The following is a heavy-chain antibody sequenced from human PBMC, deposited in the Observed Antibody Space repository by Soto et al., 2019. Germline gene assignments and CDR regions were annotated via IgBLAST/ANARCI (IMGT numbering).Heavy chain of an antibody. Sequence: QVQLVQSGAEVKKPGSSVKVSCKASGGTFSSYAISWVRQAPGQGLEWMGGIIPIFGTANYAQKFQGRVTITADKSTSTAHMELSSLRSEDTAVYYCAREIYSGYDMDYYYGMDVWGQGTTVTVSS. D-gene: IGHD5-12*01. CDR2: IIPIFGTA. CDR1: GGTFSSYA. V-gene: IGHV1-69*06. CDR3: AREIYSGYDMDYYYGMDV. J-gene: IGHJ6*02.